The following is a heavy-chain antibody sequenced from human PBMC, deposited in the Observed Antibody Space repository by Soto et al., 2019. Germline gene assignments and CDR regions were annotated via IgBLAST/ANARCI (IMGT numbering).Heavy chain of an antibody. CDR1: GFTFSTYD. CDR3: ARGRSNQYESSPPPKFDP. D-gene: IGHD2-8*01. V-gene: IGHV3-13*01. Sequence: GGSLRLSCAASGFTFSTYDMHWVHQATGKGLEWVSAIGTIRDTYYLDSVKGRFTISRENAKNSVYLQMNSLRAGDTAVYYCARGRSNQYESSPPPKFDPWGRGTLVTVSS. CDR2: IGTIRDT. J-gene: IGHJ5*02.